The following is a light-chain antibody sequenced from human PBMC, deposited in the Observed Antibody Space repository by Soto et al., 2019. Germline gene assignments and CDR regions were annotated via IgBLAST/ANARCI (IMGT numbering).Light chain of an antibody. J-gene: IGKJ1*01. CDR1: QVINNL. CDR2: STS. CDR3: QQANNFPWT. Sequence: DIQMTQSPSSVSASVGDSVTITCRANQVINNLLAWYQQKPGKAPKLLIYSTSNVQSGAPSRFSGGRSGTDFTLTISSLQTEDFATYYCQQANNFPWTFGQGTRVAIK. V-gene: IGKV1-12*01.